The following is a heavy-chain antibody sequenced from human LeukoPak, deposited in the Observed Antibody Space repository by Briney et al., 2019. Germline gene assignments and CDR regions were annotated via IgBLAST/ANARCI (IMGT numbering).Heavy chain of an antibody. CDR2: IYYSGST. D-gene: IGHD1-26*01. CDR1: GGSISSSSYY. Sequence: SETLSLTCTVSGGSISSSSYYWGWIRQPPGKGLEWIGSIYYSGSTSYNPSLKSRVTISVDTSKNQFSLKLSSVTAADTAVYYCARRYSGSYSAFDIWGQGTMVTVSS. CDR3: ARRYSGSYSAFDI. J-gene: IGHJ3*02. V-gene: IGHV4-39*01.